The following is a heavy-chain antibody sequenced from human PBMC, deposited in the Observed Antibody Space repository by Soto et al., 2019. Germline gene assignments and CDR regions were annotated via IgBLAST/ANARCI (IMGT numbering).Heavy chain of an antibody. CDR3: ARDEGLTETTFRFDY. D-gene: IGHD4-17*01. CDR2: IKEDGSKT. V-gene: IGHV3-7*01. CDR1: GFTFSSYW. Sequence: EVQLVESGGGLVQPGGSLRVSCAASGFTFSSYWMSWVRQAPGKGLDWVANIKEDGSKTVYVDSVRGRFTISRDNAKNSVYLQRNSLRVEDTAVYYCARDEGLTETTFRFDYWGQGTLVTVSS. J-gene: IGHJ4*02.